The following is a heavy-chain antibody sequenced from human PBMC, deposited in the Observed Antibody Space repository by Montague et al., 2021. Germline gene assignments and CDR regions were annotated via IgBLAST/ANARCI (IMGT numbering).Heavy chain of an antibody. D-gene: IGHD3-10*01. Sequence: SETLSLTCAVSSGSIFHAHWSWVRQPPGKGLEWLGSMFYGGATSNNPSLKSRVTMSIDTSTNQFSLKLSLVTAADTAVYYCAKQDYFVSGTSYKGFDPWGQGIWSPSPQ. CDR3: AKQDYFVSGTSYKGFDP. J-gene: IGHJ5*02. CDR1: SGSIFHAH. V-gene: IGHV4-59*08. CDR2: MFYGGAT.